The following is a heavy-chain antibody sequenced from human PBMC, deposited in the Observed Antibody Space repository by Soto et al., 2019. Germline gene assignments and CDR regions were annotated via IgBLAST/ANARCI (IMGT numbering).Heavy chain of an antibody. CDR3: AKVLYDTGRLRSHFDS. CDR2: ITGGGGTT. CDR1: GFTFSSYA. V-gene: IGHV3-23*01. Sequence: GGSLRLSCAASGFTFSSYALSWVRLAPGKGLEWVSAITGGGGTTYYADSVKGRFTISRDNSRNTLYLQMHSLRAEDTAVYYCAKVLYDTGRLRSHFDSWGQGTLVTVSS. D-gene: IGHD3-16*01. J-gene: IGHJ4*02.